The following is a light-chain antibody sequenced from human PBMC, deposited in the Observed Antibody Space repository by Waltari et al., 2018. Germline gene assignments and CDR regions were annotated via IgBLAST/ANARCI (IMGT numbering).Light chain of an antibody. V-gene: IGKV3-11*01. Sequence: EIVLTQSPATLSLSPGERATLHCRASQSISNYLAWYQQRPGQAPRLLIYDASTRATGIPARFSGSGSGTDFTLTISSLEPEDFAVYYCQQRDNWPPMYTFGQGTKLEIK. CDR3: QQRDNWPPMYT. J-gene: IGKJ2*01. CDR1: QSISNY. CDR2: DAS.